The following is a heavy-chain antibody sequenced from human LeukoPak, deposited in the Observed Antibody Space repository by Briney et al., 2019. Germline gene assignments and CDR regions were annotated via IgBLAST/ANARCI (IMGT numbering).Heavy chain of an antibody. D-gene: IGHD3-22*01. CDR2: INHSGST. CDR3: ARGRASHYYYDSSGTPRSFDY. Sequence: PSETLSLTCAVYGGSFSGYYWSWIRQPPGKGMEWIGEINHSGSTNYNPSLKSRVTISVDTSKNQFSLKLSSVTAADTAVYYCARGRASHYYYDSSGTPRSFDYWGQGTLVTVSS. J-gene: IGHJ4*02. V-gene: IGHV4-34*01. CDR1: GGSFSGYY.